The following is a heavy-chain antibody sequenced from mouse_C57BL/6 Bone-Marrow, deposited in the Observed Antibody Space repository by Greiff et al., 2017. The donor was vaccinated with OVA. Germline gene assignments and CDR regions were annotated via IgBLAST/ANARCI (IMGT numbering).Heavy chain of an antibody. V-gene: IGHV3-3*01. D-gene: IGHD1-1*01. CDR2: TFYSGIT. CDR3: AGLYYYGSSPCYFDV. CDR1: GFSINSDCY. J-gene: IGHJ1*03. Sequence: VQLKESGPSLVRPSQTLSLTCTVTGFSINSDCYWIWIRQFPGNKLEYIGYTFYSGITYYNPSLESRTYITRDTSKNQFSLKLSSVTTEDTATYYCAGLYYYGSSPCYFDVWGTGTTVTVSS.